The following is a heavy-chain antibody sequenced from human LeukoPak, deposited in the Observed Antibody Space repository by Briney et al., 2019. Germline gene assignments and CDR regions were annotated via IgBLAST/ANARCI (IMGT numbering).Heavy chain of an antibody. CDR1: GYSISTGYY. V-gene: IGHV4-38-2*02. Sequence: SETLSLTCTVSGYSISTGYYWGWIRQPPGKGLEWIGSIYHSGCTYYNPSLKSRVTISVDTSKNQFSLKLSSVTAADTAVYYCARGPSYYYYMDVWGKGTTVTVSS. CDR2: IYHSGCT. CDR3: ARGPSYYYYMDV. J-gene: IGHJ6*03.